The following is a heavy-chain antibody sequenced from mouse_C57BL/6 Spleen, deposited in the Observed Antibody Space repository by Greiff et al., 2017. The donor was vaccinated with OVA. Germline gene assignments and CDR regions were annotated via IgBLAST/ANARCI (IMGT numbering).Heavy chain of an antibody. J-gene: IGHJ4*01. CDR3: ARAGLLEDYAMDY. D-gene: IGHD3-1*01. Sequence: QVQLQQPGAELVRPGSSVKLSCKASGYTFTSYWMHWVKQRPIQGLEWIGNIDPSDSETHYNQKFKDKATLTVDKSSSTAYMQLSSLTSEDSAVYDCARAGLLEDYAMDYWGQGTSVTVSS. CDR2: IDPSDSET. V-gene: IGHV1-52*01. CDR1: GYTFTSYW.